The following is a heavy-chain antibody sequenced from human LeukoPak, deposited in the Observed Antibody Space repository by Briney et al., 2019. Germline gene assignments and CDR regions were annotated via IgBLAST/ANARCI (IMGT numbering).Heavy chain of an antibody. J-gene: IGHJ4*02. Sequence: SVKVSCKASGGTLSGYAISWVRQAPGQGLEWMGGIIPIFGTANYAQKFQGRVTITADESTSTAYMELSSLRSEDTAVYYCARGFETPYSSSSGGAYFDYWGQGTLVTVSS. CDR3: ARGFETPYSSSSGGAYFDY. CDR1: GGTLSGYA. CDR2: IIPIFGTA. V-gene: IGHV1-69*13. D-gene: IGHD6-6*01.